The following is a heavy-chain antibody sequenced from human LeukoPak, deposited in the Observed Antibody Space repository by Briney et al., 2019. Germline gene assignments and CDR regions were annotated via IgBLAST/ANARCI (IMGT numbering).Heavy chain of an antibody. CDR3: ARHRTVADLYWYFDL. J-gene: IGHJ2*01. CDR1: VGSTSSHY. V-gene: IGHV4-59*11. D-gene: IGHD6-19*01. Sequence: PSETLSLTCTVSVGSTSSHYWSWIRQPPGKGLEWIGYINHSGSTNYNPSLKSRVTISVDTSKNQFSLKLSSVTAADTAVYYCARHRTVADLYWYFDLWGRGTLVTVSS. CDR2: INHSGST.